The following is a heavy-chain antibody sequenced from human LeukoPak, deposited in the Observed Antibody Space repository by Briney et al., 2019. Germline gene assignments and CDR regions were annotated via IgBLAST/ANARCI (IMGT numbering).Heavy chain of an antibody. CDR1: GYTFTGYY. J-gene: IGHJ4*02. Sequence: ASVKVSCKASGYTFTGYYMHWVRQAPGQGLEWMGWINPNSGGTNYAQKFQGRVTMTRDTSISTAYMELSRLRSDDTAVYYCARDSRNYYDSSGYYYPYYFDYWGQGTLVTVSS. CDR3: ARDSRNYYDSSGYYYPYYFDY. D-gene: IGHD3-22*01. CDR2: INPNSGGT. V-gene: IGHV1-2*02.